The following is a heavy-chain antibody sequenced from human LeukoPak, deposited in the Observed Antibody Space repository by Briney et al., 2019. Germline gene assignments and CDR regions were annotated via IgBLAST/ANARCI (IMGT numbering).Heavy chain of an antibody. V-gene: IGHV3-7*04. CDR3: ARGGGTNDL. D-gene: IGHD1-7*01. CDR1: GFTFSRYW. CDR2: IKEDGSEK. Sequence: GGSLRLSCAASGFTFSRYWMTWVRQAPGKGLEWVANIKEDGSEKYYVDSVKGRFTISRDNANNSLCLQMNSLRAEDTAVYYCARGGGTNDLWGQGTMDTVSS. J-gene: IGHJ3*01.